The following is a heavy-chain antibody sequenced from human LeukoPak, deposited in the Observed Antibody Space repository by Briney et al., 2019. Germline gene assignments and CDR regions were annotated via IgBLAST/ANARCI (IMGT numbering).Heavy chain of an antibody. Sequence: SETLSLTCTVSGGSTSSDYWSWIRQSPGKGLEWVGYVYNSGDTGKNPSLKSRVTILLDTSKNQCSLKLTSVSAADTAVYYCARLKLGAYFDLWGRGTLVIVSS. V-gene: IGHV4-59*08. CDR3: ARLKLGAYFDL. CDR2: VYNSGDT. D-gene: IGHD3-16*01. CDR1: GGSTSSDY. J-gene: IGHJ2*01.